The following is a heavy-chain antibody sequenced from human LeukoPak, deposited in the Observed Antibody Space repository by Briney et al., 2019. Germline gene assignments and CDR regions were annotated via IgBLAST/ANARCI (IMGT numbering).Heavy chain of an antibody. J-gene: IGHJ4*02. D-gene: IGHD3-22*01. CDR3: ARGKRTRYYYDSSGYPDY. Sequence: PSETLSLTCAVYGGSFSGYYWSWIRQPPGKGLEWIGEINHSGSTNYNPSLKSRVTISVDTSKNQFSLKLSSVTAADTAVYYCARGKRTRYYYDSSGYPDYWGQGTLVTASS. V-gene: IGHV4-34*01. CDR2: INHSGST. CDR1: GGSFSGYY.